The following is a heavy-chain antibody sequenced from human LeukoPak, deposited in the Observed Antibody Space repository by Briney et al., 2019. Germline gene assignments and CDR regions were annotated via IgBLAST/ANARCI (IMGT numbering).Heavy chain of an antibody. Sequence: GGSLRLSCAASGFTFSDYYMSWIRQAPGKGLEWVSYISSSGSTIYYADSVKGRFTISRDNAKNSLYLQMNSLRAEDTAVYYCATDPIEQSSGNTGDYWGQGTLVTVSS. J-gene: IGHJ4*02. CDR3: ATDPIEQSSGNTGDY. D-gene: IGHD6-19*01. CDR1: GFTFSDYY. CDR2: ISSSGSTI. V-gene: IGHV3-11*01.